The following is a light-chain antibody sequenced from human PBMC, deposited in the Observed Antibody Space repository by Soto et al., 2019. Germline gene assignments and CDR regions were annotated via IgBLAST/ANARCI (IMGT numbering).Light chain of an antibody. V-gene: IGKV3-15*01. J-gene: IGKJ1*01. CDR1: QSVSGSY. CDR3: QQYNNWPRT. CDR2: GAS. Sequence: EIVLTQSPGTLSSSPWQRATLSCRASQSVSGSYLAWYQQRPGQAPRLLIYGASTRATGIPARFSGSGSGTEFTLTISSLQSEDFAVYYCQQYNNWPRTFGQGTKVDIK.